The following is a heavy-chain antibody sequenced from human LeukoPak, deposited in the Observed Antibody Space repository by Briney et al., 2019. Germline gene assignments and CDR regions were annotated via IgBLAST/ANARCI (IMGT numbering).Heavy chain of an antibody. D-gene: IGHD6-13*01. V-gene: IGHV3-23*01. CDR2: ISGSGGST. CDR3: AISSWYDFDY. CDR1: GFTFSSYA. J-gene: IGHJ4*02. Sequence: PGGSLRLSCAASGFTFSSYAMSWVRQAPGKGLEWVSAISGSGGSTYYADSGKGRFTISRDSSKNTLYLQMNSLRAEDTAVYYCAISSWYDFDYWGQGTLVTVSS.